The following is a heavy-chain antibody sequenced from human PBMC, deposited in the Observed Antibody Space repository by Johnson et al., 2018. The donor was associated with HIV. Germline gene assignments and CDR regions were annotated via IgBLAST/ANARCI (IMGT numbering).Heavy chain of an antibody. D-gene: IGHD3-22*01. CDR3: AREARIVVVEPSDAFDI. CDR2: SGGSAGT. J-gene: IGHJ3*02. CDR1: GFTFSDYY. V-gene: IGHV3-11*06. Sequence: VHLVESGGGVVQPGGSLRLSCVGSGFTFSDYYMSWVRQAPGKGLEWIAYISGGSAGTFYADSVKGRFTISRDNSKNTLSLQMNSLRVEDTAVYYCAREARIVVVEPSDAFDIWGQGTMVTVSS.